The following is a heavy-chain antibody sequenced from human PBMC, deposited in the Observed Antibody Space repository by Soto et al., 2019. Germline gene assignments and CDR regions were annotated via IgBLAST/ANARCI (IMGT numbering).Heavy chain of an antibody. D-gene: IGHD6-13*01. J-gene: IGHJ4*02. Sequence: QITLKESGPTLVKPTQTLTLTCTFSGFSLSTTGVGVSWIRQPPGKALEWLAVIYWDDDKRYSPFLQSRLTITNDTSKNQVGLTMTNMDPVDTAAYYCAHTIAVSSSWFGPIYYWGQGTPVTVSS. CDR3: AHTIAVSSSWFGPIYY. CDR2: IYWDDDK. V-gene: IGHV2-5*02. CDR1: GFSLSTTGVG.